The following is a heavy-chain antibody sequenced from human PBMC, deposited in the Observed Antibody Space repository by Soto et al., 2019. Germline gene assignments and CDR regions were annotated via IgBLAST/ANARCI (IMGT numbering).Heavy chain of an antibody. V-gene: IGHV3-11*01. CDR3: TRQTDAVQWLVVPTDYNFDY. CDR1: GFIFTDYS. D-gene: IGHD6-19*01. CDR2: ISNGDETT. Sequence: GSLRLSCAASGFIFTDYSMTWIRQAPGKGLEWVSYISNGDETTQYADSVKGRFTVSRDNAKKVLFLQMSSLKTEDMAVYFCTRQTDAVQWLVVPTDYNFDYWGQGTLVTVSS. J-gene: IGHJ4*02.